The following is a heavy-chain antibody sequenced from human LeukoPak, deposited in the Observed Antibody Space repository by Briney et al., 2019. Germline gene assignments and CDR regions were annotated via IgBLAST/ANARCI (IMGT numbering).Heavy chain of an antibody. Sequence: ASVKVSCKASGYTFTGYYMHWVRQVPGQGLEWMGWINPNSGGTNYAQKFQGRVTMTRDTSISTAYMELSRLRSDDTAVYYCARVSQGYCSSTSCYRAFDIWGQGTMVTVSS. CDR2: INPNSGGT. CDR3: ARVSQGYCSSTSCYRAFDI. J-gene: IGHJ3*02. D-gene: IGHD2-2*01. CDR1: GYTFTGYY. V-gene: IGHV1-2*02.